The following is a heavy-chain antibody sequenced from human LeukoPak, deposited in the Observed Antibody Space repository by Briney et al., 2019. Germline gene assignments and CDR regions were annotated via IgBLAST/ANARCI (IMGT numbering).Heavy chain of an antibody. J-gene: IGHJ5*01. CDR2: IASSSSYI. CDR3: ARDLFFGSKWYEGWFDS. CDR1: GFTFSGYS. D-gene: IGHD2-8*01. V-gene: IGHV3-21*05. Sequence: GGSLRLSCAASGFTFSGYSINWARQAPGKGLEWVSYIASSSSYIYYADSVKGRFTISRDNAKNSLYLQMNSLRAEDTAVYYCARDLFFGSKWYEGWFDSWGRGTLVTVSS.